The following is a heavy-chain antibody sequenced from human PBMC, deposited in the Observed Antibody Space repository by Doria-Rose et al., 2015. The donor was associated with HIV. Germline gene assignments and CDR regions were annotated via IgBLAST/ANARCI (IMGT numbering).Heavy chain of an antibody. CDR3: ARFRPSRGIYYSLDV. J-gene: IGHJ6*03. D-gene: IGHD3-10*01. CDR1: GGSISSYY. V-gene: IGHV4-4*09. Sequence: QVQLQESGPGLVKPAETLSLTCTVPGGSISSYYWNWIRQPPGKGLEWIGYIYSSGSTHHIPPLKSRVTISIDTSKTQFALKLSSVTAADTAVYYCARFRPSRGIYYSLDVWGKGTTVTVSS. CDR2: IYSSGST.